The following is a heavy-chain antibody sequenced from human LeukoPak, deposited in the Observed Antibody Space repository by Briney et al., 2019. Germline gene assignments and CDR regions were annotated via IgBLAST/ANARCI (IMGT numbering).Heavy chain of an antibody. CDR3: ARDQAPTTYYYYYMDV. V-gene: IGHV3-66*02. Sequence: PGGSLRLSCAAFGFTVSSNYMSWVRQAPGKGLEWVSVIYSGGSTYYADSVKGRFTISRDNSKNTLYLQMNSLRAEDTAVYYCARDQAPTTYYYYYMDVWGKGTTVTVSS. D-gene: IGHD5-12*01. CDR1: GFTVSSNY. J-gene: IGHJ6*03. CDR2: IYSGGST.